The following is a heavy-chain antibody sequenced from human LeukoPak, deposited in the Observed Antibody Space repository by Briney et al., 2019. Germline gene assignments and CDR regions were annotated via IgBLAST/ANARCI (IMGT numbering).Heavy chain of an antibody. CDR2: IRYDGSNK. CDR3: ARDGGAAWDYFDY. J-gene: IGHJ4*02. CDR1: GFTFSSYG. V-gene: IGHV3-30*02. Sequence: PGGSLRLSCAASGFTFSSYGMHWVRQAPGKGLEWVAFIRYDGSNKYYADSVKGRFTISRDNSKNTLYLQMNSLRAEDTAVYYCARDGGAAWDYFDYWGQGTLVTVSS. D-gene: IGHD3-16*01.